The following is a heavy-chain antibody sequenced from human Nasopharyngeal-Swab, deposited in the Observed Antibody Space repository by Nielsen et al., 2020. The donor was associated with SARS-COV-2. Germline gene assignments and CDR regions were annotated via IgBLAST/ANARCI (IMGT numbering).Heavy chain of an antibody. CDR1: GFTFSSYW. V-gene: IGHV3-7*01. CDR3: ARLMVRGVYYFDY. D-gene: IGHD3-10*01. CDR2: IKQDGSEK. J-gene: IGHJ4*02. Sequence: ETLSLTCAASGFTFSSYWMSWVRQAPGKGLEWVANIKQDGSEKYYVDSVKGRFTISRDNAKNSLYLQMNSLRAEDTAVYYCARLMVRGVYYFDYWGQGTLVTVSS.